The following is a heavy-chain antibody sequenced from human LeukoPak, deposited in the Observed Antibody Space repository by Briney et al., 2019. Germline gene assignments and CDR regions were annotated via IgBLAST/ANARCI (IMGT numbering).Heavy chain of an antibody. V-gene: IGHV4-34*01. D-gene: IGHD1-20*01. CDR2: INHSGST. CDR1: GGSFSGYY. Sequence: SETLSLTCAVYGGSFSGYYWSWIRQPPGKGLEWIGEINHSGSTNYNPSLKSRVTISVDTSKNQFSLKLSSVTAADTAVYYCARSRSRYNWNESFDYWGQGTLVTVSS. J-gene: IGHJ4*02. CDR3: ARSRSRYNWNESFDY.